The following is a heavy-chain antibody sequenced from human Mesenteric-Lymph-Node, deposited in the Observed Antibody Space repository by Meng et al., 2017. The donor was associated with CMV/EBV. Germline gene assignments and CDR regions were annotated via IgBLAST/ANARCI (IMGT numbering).Heavy chain of an antibody. CDR2: ISSSSSYI. Sequence: GGSLKISCAASGFTFSSYSMNWVRQAPGKGLEWVSSISSSSSYIYYADSVKGRFTISRDNAKNSLYLQMNSLRAEDTAVYYCARTRYNWNYYDYYGMDVWGQGTTVTVSS. CDR3: ARTRYNWNYYDYYGMDV. CDR1: GFTFSSYS. V-gene: IGHV3-21*01. D-gene: IGHD1-20*01. J-gene: IGHJ6*02.